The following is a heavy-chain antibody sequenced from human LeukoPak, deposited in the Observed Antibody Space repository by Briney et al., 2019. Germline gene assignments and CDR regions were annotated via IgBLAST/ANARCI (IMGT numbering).Heavy chain of an antibody. V-gene: IGHV1-69*05. Sequence: ASVKVSCKSSGGTFSSYAISWVRQAPGQGLEWMGRIIPIFGTANYAQKFQGRVTITTDESTSTAYMELSSLRSEDTAVYYCARDLKSYYDSSGYSAFDIWGQGTTVTVSS. D-gene: IGHD3-22*01. CDR3: ARDLKSYYDSSGYSAFDI. CDR1: GGTFSSYA. CDR2: IIPIFGTA. J-gene: IGHJ3*02.